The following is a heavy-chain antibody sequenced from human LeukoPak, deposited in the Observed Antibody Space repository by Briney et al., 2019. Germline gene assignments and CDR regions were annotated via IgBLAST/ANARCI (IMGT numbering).Heavy chain of an antibody. CDR1: GGSMSNYY. CDR2: IYTSGST. Sequence: SETLSLTCTVSGGSMSNYYWSWIRQPAGKGLEWIGRIYTSGSTNYNPSLKSRVTMSIDTSKNQFSLKLSSVTAADTAVYYCARGYDILTGFDYWAREPWSPSPQ. J-gene: IGHJ4*02. V-gene: IGHV4-4*07. D-gene: IGHD3-9*01. CDR3: ARGYDILTGFDY.